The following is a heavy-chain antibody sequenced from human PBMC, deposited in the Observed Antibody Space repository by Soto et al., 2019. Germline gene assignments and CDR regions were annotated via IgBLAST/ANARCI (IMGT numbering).Heavy chain of an antibody. D-gene: IGHD6-19*01. CDR1: GFTFSSYG. Sequence: QVQLVESGGGVVQPGRSLRLSCAASGFTFSSYGMHWVRQAPGKGLEWVAVIWYDGSNKYYADSVKGRFTISRGNSKNTLYLQMNSLRAEDTAVYYCARDGRYSSGWYRGDWFDPWGQGTLVTVSS. CDR3: ARDGRYSSGWYRGDWFDP. V-gene: IGHV3-33*01. J-gene: IGHJ5*02. CDR2: IWYDGSNK.